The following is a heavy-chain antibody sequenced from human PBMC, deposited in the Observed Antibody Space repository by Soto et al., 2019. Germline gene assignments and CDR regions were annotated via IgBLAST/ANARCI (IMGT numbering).Heavy chain of an antibody. CDR2: ISGSGGST. V-gene: IGHV3-23*01. D-gene: IGHD2-15*01. CDR1: GFTFSSYA. J-gene: IGHJ6*02. Sequence: EVQLLESGGGLVQPGGSLRLSCAASGFTFSSYAMSWVRQAPGKGLEWVSAISGSGGSTYYADSVKGRFTISRDKAKNTLYLQIKSLKAADRAVYYCAKGLGDCSGGSCYYYGMDVWGQGTTVTVSS. CDR3: AKGLGDCSGGSCYYYGMDV.